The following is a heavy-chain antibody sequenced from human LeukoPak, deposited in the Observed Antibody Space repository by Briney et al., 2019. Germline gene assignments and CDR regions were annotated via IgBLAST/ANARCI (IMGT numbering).Heavy chain of an antibody. Sequence: RGSLRLSCAASGFTVSSNSMSWVRQAPGKGLEWVSVIHSGGSTYYADSVKGRFTISRDNSKNTLFLQMNSLRAEDTAVYYCARAAAYCSGGSCYFDYWGQGTLVTVSS. D-gene: IGHD2-15*01. CDR2: IHSGGST. CDR1: GFTVSSNS. V-gene: IGHV3-53*01. J-gene: IGHJ4*02. CDR3: ARAAAYCSGGSCYFDY.